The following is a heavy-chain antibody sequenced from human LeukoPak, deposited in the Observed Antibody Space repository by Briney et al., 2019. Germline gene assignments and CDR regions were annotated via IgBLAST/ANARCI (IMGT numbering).Heavy chain of an antibody. D-gene: IGHD6-19*01. CDR1: GGSISSGSYY. Sequence: SGTLSLTCTVSGGSISSGSYYWGWIRQPPGKGLEWFGSIYYSGSTYYNPSLKSRVTISVDTSKNQFSLKLSSVTAADTAVYYCARDRQWLVFDAFDIWGQGTMVTVSS. J-gene: IGHJ3*02. CDR2: IYYSGST. CDR3: ARDRQWLVFDAFDI. V-gene: IGHV4-39*07.